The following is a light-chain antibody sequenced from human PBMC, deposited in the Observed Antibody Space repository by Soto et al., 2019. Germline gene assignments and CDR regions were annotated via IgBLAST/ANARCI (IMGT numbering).Light chain of an antibody. CDR1: QSISNS. CDR2: AAS. J-gene: IGKJ2*01. V-gene: IGKV1-39*01. Sequence: DIQMTQSPSSLSASVGDRVTITCRASQSISNSLNWYQQKPGKAPDLLIYAASNLQSGVPSRFTGSGSGTDFTLTISSLQPEDFTTYYCQQSYSSPQMYTFGQGTKREIK. CDR3: QQSYSSPQMYT.